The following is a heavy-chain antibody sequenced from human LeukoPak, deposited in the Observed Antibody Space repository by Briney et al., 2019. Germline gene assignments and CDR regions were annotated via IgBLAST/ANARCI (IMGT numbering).Heavy chain of an antibody. D-gene: IGHD6-6*01. CDR3: ARGFVHAFDI. CDR1: GFAFSTYD. J-gene: IGHJ3*02. V-gene: IGHV3-13*04. Sequence: PGGSLRLSCAASGFAFSTYDMHWVRQPTGKGLEWVSAIGVVGDTYYPGSVKGRFTISRENAKDSLYLQMNSLSAGDTAVYYCARGFVHAFDIWGQGTMVTVSS. CDR2: IGVVGDT.